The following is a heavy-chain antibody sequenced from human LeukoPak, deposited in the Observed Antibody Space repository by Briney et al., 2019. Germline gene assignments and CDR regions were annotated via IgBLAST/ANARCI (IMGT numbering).Heavy chain of an antibody. CDR1: GFTFSSYA. V-gene: IGHV3-30-3*01. D-gene: IGHD1-14*01. J-gene: IGHJ4*02. Sequence: GRSLRLSCAASGFTFSSYAMHWVRQAPGKGLEWVAVISYDGSNKYYADSVKGRFTISRDNSKNTLYLQMNSLRAEDTAVYYCATPGGMTEFDYWGQGTLVTVSS. CDR2: ISYDGSNK. CDR3: ATPGGMTEFDY.